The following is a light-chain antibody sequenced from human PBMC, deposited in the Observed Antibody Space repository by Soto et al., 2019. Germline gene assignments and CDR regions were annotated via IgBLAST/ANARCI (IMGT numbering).Light chain of an antibody. V-gene: IGLV2-8*01. Sequence: QSALTQPPSASGSPGQSVTISCTGTSSDVGGYNYVSWYQQYPGRAPKLMIYEVTKRPSGVPDRFSGSKSGNTASRTVSGLQAEDEGDYNCSSYAASNNFYFVFGGGTQLTVL. CDR1: SSDVGGYNY. CDR2: EVT. J-gene: IGLJ3*02. CDR3: SSYAASNNFYFV.